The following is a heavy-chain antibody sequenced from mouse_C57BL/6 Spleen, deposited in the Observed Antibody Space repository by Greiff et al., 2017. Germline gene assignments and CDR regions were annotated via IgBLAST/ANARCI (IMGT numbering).Heavy chain of an antibody. CDR1: GFTFSDFY. D-gene: IGHD2-12*01. CDR2: SRNKANDYTT. Sequence: EVKLVESGGGLVQSGRSLRLSCATSGFTFSDFYMEWVRQAPGKGLEWIAASRNKANDYTTEYSASVKGRFIVSRDTSQSILYLQMNALRAEDTAIYYCARDGSVTTCDYFDYWGQGTTLTVSS. J-gene: IGHJ2*01. CDR3: ARDGSVTTCDYFDY. V-gene: IGHV7-1*01.